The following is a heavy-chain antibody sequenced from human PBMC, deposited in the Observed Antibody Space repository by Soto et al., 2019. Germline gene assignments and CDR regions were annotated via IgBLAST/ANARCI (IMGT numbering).Heavy chain of an antibody. D-gene: IGHD3-22*01. CDR1: GYTFTSYG. J-gene: IGHJ4*02. CDR3: ARELDSRAPRGIDY. V-gene: IGHV1-18*01. CDR2: ISAYNGNT. Sequence: VQLVQCGAEVKKPGPSVKVSCKASGYTFTSYGISWVRQAPGQGLEWMGWISAYNGNTNYAQKLQGRVNMTTDTSTSTAYMELRSLRCDATAVYYCARELDSRAPRGIDYWGQGTLVTFSS.